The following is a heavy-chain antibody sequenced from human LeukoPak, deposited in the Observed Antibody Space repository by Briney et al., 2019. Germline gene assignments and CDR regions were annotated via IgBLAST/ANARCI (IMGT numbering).Heavy chain of an antibody. D-gene: IGHD3-9*01. Sequence: PGGSLRLSCAASGFTFDDYGMGWVRQAPGKGLEWVSGINWNGGSTGYADSVKGRFTISRDNAKNSLYLQMDSLRAEDTALYHCARELHDILTGYYYMDVWGKGTTVTISS. V-gene: IGHV3-20*01. CDR3: ARELHDILTGYYYMDV. CDR1: GFTFDDYG. CDR2: INWNGGST. J-gene: IGHJ6*03.